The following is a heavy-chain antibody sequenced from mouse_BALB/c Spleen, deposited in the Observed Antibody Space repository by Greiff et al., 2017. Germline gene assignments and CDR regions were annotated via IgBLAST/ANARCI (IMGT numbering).Heavy chain of an antibody. V-gene: IGHV14-3*02. CDR3: APHLAWFAY. CDR2: IDPANGNT. CDR1: GFNIKDTY. J-gene: IGHJ3*01. Sequence: VQLQQSGAELVKPGASVKLSCTASGFNIKDTYMHWVKQRPEQGLEWIGRIDPANGNTKYDPKFQGQATITADTSSNTAYLQLSSLTSEDTAVYYCAPHLAWFAYWGQGTLVTVSA.